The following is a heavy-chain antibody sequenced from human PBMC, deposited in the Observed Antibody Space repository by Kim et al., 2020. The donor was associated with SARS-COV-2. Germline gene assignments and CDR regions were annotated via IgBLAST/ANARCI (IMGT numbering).Heavy chain of an antibody. Sequence: YADSVKGRFTGSRDNAKNTLYLQMDSLRVEDTAIYYCAKDHESSGWPTFDYWGQGVLVTVSS. V-gene: IGHV3-23*01. CDR3: AKDHESSGWPTFDY. D-gene: IGHD3-22*01. J-gene: IGHJ4*02.